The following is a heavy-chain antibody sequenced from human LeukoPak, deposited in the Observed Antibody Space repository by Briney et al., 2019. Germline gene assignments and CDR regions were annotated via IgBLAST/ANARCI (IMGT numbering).Heavy chain of an antibody. D-gene: IGHD2-15*01. V-gene: IGHV3-7*01. CDR3: VRGGPSTWS. CDR2: MNQDGSEI. CDR1: GFTFSSYW. Sequence: PGGSLRLSCAASGFTFSSYWMTWVRQAPGKGLEWVANMNQDGSEIYHVDSVKDRFTISRDNAKNSLYLQMNSLRAEDTAVYYCVRGGPSTWSWGQGTLVTVSS. J-gene: IGHJ5*02.